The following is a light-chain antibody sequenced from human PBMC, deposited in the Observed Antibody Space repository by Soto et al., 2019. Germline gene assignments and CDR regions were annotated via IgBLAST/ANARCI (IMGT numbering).Light chain of an antibody. CDR2: GAS. V-gene: IGKV3-20*01. CDR1: QSVSNNY. CDR3: QQYGSSGT. J-gene: IGKJ1*01. Sequence: EIVLTQSPGTLSLSPGERATLSCRASQSVSNNYLAWYQQKPGQAPRLLIYGASNRATGIPDRFSGSGSGTDFTLTISRLEPEDFSVYYSQQYGSSGTFGQGTKVEIK.